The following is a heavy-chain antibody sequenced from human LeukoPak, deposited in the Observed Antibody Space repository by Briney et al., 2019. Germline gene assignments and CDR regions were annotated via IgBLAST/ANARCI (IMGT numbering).Heavy chain of an antibody. CDR1: GGSISSYY. CDR3: ARLSNIVVVTAPSRWYFDL. J-gene: IGHJ2*01. Sequence: SETLSLTCTVSGGSISSYYWSWIRQPPGKGLEWIGYIYYSGSTNYNPSLKSRVTISVDTSKNQFSLKLSSVTAADTAVYYCARLSNIVVVTAPSRWYFDLWGRGTLVTVSS. D-gene: IGHD2-21*02. V-gene: IGHV4-59*08. CDR2: IYYSGST.